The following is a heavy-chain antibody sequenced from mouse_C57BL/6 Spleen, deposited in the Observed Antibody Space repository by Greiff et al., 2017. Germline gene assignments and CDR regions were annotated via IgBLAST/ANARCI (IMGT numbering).Heavy chain of an antibody. CDR1: GYTFTTYP. CDR2: FHPYNDDT. D-gene: IGHD2-4*01. V-gene: IGHV1-47*01. CDR3: ASPDYDYDGGFAY. Sequence: QVQLQQSGAELVKPGASVKMSCKASGYTFTTYPIEWMKQNHGKSLEWIGNFHPYNDDTKYNEKFKGKATLTVEKSSSTVYLELSRLTSDDAAVYDCASPDYDYDGGFAYWGQGTLVTVSA. J-gene: IGHJ3*01.